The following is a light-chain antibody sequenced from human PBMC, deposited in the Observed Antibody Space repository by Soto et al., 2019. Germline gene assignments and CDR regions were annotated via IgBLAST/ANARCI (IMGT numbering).Light chain of an antibody. CDR1: GSNIGNNY. CDR2: RND. J-gene: IGLJ2*01. CDR3: AAWDDNLIGVV. V-gene: IGLV1-47*01. Sequence: QSVLTQPPSASGAPGQRVTISCSGSGSNIGNNYVSWYQQLPGTAPKLLIYRNDQRPSGVPDRFSGSKSGTSASLAIGGLRSEDEAEYSCAAWDDNLIGVVFSGGTKLTVL.